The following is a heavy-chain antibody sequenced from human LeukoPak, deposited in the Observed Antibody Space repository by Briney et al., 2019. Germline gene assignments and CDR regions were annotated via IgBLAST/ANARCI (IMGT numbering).Heavy chain of an antibody. CDR1: GFTFSSYN. D-gene: IGHD1-1*01. V-gene: IGHV3-21*01. CDR3: ARDGLNWNDAPAYFDY. J-gene: IGHJ4*02. Sequence: GGSLRLSCAASGFTFSSYNMNWVRQAPGKGLEWVSSISGSSSYIYYADSVKGRFTISRDNAKNSLYLQMNSLRAEDTAVYYCARDGLNWNDAPAYFDYWGQGTLVTVSS. CDR2: ISGSSSYI.